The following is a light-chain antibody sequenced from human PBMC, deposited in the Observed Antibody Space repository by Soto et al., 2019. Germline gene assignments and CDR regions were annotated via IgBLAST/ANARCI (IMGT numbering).Light chain of an antibody. CDR3: RQYNSYSPEGLT. CDR2: DAS. J-gene: IGKJ4*01. Sequence: DIQLPQSPSTLSASVGERVAITCRSSQTVNTWLAWYQHKPGKAPKLLIYDASVLETGVPSRFSGFSSGTEFTLTISSLQPDDFATYFCRQYNSYSPEGLTFGGGTKVGIK. V-gene: IGKV1-5*01. CDR1: QTVNTW.